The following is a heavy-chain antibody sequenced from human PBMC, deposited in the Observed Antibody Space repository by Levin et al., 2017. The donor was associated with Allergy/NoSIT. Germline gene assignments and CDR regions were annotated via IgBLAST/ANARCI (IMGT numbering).Heavy chain of an antibody. Sequence: SLKISCAASGFIFDDYAMHWVRQVPGKGLEWVSGISWNSCSIGYADSVKGRFTISRDNAKNSLYLQMNSLRAEDTALYYCAKGNGGLIIYYFDYWGQGTLVTVSS. J-gene: IGHJ4*02. CDR2: ISWNSCSI. D-gene: IGHD1-1*01. CDR3: AKGNGGLIIYYFDY. CDR1: GFIFDDYA. V-gene: IGHV3-9*01.